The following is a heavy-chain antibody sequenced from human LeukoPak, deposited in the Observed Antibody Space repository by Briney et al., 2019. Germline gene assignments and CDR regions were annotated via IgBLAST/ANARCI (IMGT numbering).Heavy chain of an antibody. CDR3: ARSIAVAGTWAPYGMDV. CDR2: IYYSGST. Sequence: PSETLSLTCTVSGGSISSYYWGWIRQPPGKGLEWIGSIYYSGSTYYNPSLKSRVTISVDTSKNQFSLKLSSVTAADTAVYYCARSIAVAGTWAPYGMDVWGQGTTVTVSS. D-gene: IGHD6-19*01. CDR1: GGSISSYY. J-gene: IGHJ6*02. V-gene: IGHV4-39*01.